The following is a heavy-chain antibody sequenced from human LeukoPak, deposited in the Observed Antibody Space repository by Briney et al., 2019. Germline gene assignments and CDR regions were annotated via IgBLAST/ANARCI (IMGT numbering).Heavy chain of an antibody. D-gene: IGHD2-15*01. Sequence: SETLSLTCAVYGGSFSPYYWSWIRQPPGKGLEWIGEIYHSGSTNYNPSLKSRVTISVDTSKNQFSLKLSSVTAADTAVYYCARVLGSGYSDYWGQGTLVTVSS. CDR3: ARVLGSGYSDY. CDR1: GGSFSPYY. V-gene: IGHV4-34*01. J-gene: IGHJ4*02. CDR2: IYHSGST.